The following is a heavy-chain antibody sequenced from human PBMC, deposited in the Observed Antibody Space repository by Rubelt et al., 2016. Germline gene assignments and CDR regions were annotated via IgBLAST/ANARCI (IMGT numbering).Heavy chain of an antibody. CDR1: GYTFTSYA. Sequence: QVQLVQSGAEVKKPGASVKVSCKASGYTFTSYAMHWVRQAPGQRLEWMGWINAGNGNTKYSQKFQGRVTMTRDTSISTAYMELNSLTSEDTAVYYCARAGMRHNVFDPWGQGTLVTVSS. D-gene: IGHD3-10*01. CDR2: INAGNGNT. CDR3: ARAGMRHNVFDP. J-gene: IGHJ5*02. V-gene: IGHV1-3*01.